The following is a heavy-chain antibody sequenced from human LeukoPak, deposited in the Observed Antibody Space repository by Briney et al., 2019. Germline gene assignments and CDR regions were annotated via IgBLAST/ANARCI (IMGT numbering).Heavy chain of an antibody. Sequence: SETLSLTCAVSGYSISSGYYWGWIRQPPGKGLEWIGSIYHSGSTYYNPSLKSRVTISVDTSKNQFSLKLSSVTAADTAVYYCARHRRGVHTYYDILTGYSTHDHWGQGTLVTVSS. J-gene: IGHJ4*02. V-gene: IGHV4-38-2*01. D-gene: IGHD3-9*01. CDR3: ARHRRGVHTYYDILTGYSTHDH. CDR2: IYHSGST. CDR1: GYSISSGYY.